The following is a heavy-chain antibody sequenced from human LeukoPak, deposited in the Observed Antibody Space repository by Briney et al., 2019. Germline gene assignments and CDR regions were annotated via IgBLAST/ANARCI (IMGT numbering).Heavy chain of an antibody. Sequence: GGSLRLSCAASGFTVSSNYMSWVRQAPGKGLEWVSVIYSGGSTYYADSVKGRFTISRDNSKNTLYLQMNSLRAEDTAVYYCAAGMTSIVVVPAVIDYWGQGTLVTVSS. D-gene: IGHD2-2*01. V-gene: IGHV3-53*01. CDR1: GFTVSSNY. J-gene: IGHJ4*02. CDR2: IYSGGST. CDR3: AAGMTSIVVVPAVIDY.